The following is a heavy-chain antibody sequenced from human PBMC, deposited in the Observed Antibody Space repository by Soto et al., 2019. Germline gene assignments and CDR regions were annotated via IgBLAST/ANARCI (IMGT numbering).Heavy chain of an antibody. V-gene: IGHV4-61*01. Sequence: SETLSLTCSVSNGSISNPIYYWAWIRQPPGKGLEWIGYIYYSGSTNYNPSLKSRVTISVDTSKNQFSLKLSSVTAADTAVYYCARGAIVGDNWFDPWGQGTLVTVSS. D-gene: IGHD1-26*01. J-gene: IGHJ5*02. CDR3: ARGAIVGDNWFDP. CDR2: IYYSGST. CDR1: NGSISNPIYY.